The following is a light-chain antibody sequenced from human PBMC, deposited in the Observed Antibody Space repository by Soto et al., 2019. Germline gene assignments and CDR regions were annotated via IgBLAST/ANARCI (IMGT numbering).Light chain of an antibody. Sequence: EILFSQSPATLSLSPGERATLSCRASRSVGSYLAWYQQKPGQPHRLLTYDASNRPAGIPARITGSGFGEDVTLTISSLEPEEFAVYYCQQRSDRPITLGQGTRLE. CDR1: RSVGSY. J-gene: IGKJ5*01. V-gene: IGKV3-11*01. CDR3: QQRSDRPIT. CDR2: DAS.